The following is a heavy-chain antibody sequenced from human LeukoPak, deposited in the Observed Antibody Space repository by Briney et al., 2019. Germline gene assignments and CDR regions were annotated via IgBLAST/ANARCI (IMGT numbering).Heavy chain of an antibody. J-gene: IGHJ3*02. CDR3: ARMKYYYDSSGYYYDAFDI. CDR2: TYYSGST. CDR1: GGSISSGGYY. V-gene: IGHV4-31*03. Sequence: SETLSLTCTVSGGSISSGGYYWSWIRQHPGKGLEWIGYTYYSGSTYYNPSLKSRVTISVDTSKNQFSLKLSSVTAADTAVYYCARMKYYYDSSGYYYDAFDIWGQGTMVTVSS. D-gene: IGHD3-22*01.